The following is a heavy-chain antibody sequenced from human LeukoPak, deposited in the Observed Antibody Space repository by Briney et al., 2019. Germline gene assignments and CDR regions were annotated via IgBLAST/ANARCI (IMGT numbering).Heavy chain of an antibody. J-gene: IGHJ4*02. D-gene: IGHD5-24*01. CDR2: INPSGGST. Sequence: AASVKVSCKASGYTFTSYYMHWVRQAPGQGLEWMGIINPSGGSTSYAQKFQGRVTMTRDTSTSTVYMELSSLRSEDTAVYYCARDALGRDGYMGESNFDYWGQGTLVTVSS. CDR3: ARDALGRDGYMGESNFDY. V-gene: IGHV1-46*01. CDR1: GYTFTSYY.